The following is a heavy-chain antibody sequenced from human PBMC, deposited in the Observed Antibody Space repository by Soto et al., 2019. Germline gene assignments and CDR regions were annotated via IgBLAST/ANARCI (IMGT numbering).Heavy chain of an antibody. J-gene: IGHJ4*02. Sequence: QITLKESGPTLVKPTQTLTLTCTFSGFSLSSRGEGVGWIRQPRGKPLEWLAHIYWDDDKSYSPSLESRLTTTKDTSKNQVVIRMTDMEHVDTATYYCAHRPGSGRLEFDYWGQGALVTVSS. V-gene: IGHV2-5*02. CDR3: AHRPGSGRLEFDY. CDR1: GFSLSSRGEG. CDR2: IYWDDDK. D-gene: IGHD3-10*01.